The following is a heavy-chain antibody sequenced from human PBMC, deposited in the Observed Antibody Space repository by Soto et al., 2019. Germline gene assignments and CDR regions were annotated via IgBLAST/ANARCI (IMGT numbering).Heavy chain of an antibody. Sequence: QVQLVQSGAEVKKPGSSVKVSCKASGGTFSSYAISWVRQAPGQGLEWMGGIIPIFGTANYAQKFQGRVTITADKSTSTAYMELSSLRSEDTAVYYCAIGSSGYYYSSYYYGMDVWGQGTTVTVSS. J-gene: IGHJ6*02. CDR3: AIGSSGYYYSSYYYGMDV. CDR2: IIPIFGTA. V-gene: IGHV1-69*06. D-gene: IGHD3-22*01. CDR1: GGTFSSYA.